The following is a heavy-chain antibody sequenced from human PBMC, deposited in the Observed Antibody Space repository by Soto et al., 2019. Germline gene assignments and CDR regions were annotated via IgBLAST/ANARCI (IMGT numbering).Heavy chain of an antibody. V-gene: IGHV3-15*01. J-gene: IGHJ4*02. CDR1: GFTFSNAW. CDR3: TTAVVDTAMVLYLDY. Sequence: LRLSCAASGFTFSNAWMSWVRQAPGKGLEWVGRIKSKTDGGTTDYAAPVKGRFTISRDDSKNTLYLQMNSLKTEDTAVYYCTTAVVDTAMVLYLDYWGQGTLVTVSS. D-gene: IGHD5-18*01. CDR2: IKSKTDGGTT.